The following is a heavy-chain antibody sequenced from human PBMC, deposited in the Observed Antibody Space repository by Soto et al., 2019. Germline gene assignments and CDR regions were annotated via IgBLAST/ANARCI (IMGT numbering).Heavy chain of an antibody. CDR2: IYYSGST. CDR1: VSSGSVSTGVHY. CDR3: ARGYYTSWYWFER. V-gene: IGHV4-61*08. Sequence: QVQLQESGPGLVKPSETLSLTCTVSVSSGSVSTGVHYWSWIRQPPGKGLEWIGYIYYSGSTNYNPSLKSRVTISVDTSKNQFSLKLTSVTAADTAVYYCARGYYTSWYWFERWGRGTLVTVSS. D-gene: IGHD6-13*01. J-gene: IGHJ2*01.